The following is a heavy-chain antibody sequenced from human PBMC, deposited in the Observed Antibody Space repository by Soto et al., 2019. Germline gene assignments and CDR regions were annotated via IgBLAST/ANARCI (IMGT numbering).Heavy chain of an antibody. Sequence: SETLSLTCAVSGGPIISSNWWAWVRQPPGKGPEWIGDIYQTGRTNYNPNLKSRVIILIDTAKSQFSLNLISVTAADTAVYYCARTYCGGDCSIKYYYGLDVWGQGTTVTVS. J-gene: IGHJ6*02. V-gene: IGHV4-4*02. CDR1: GGPIISSNW. D-gene: IGHD2-21*02. CDR2: IYQTGRT. CDR3: ARTYCGGDCSIKYYYGLDV.